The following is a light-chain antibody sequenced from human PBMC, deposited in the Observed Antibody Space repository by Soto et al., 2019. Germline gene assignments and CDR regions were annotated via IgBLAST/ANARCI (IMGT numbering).Light chain of an antibody. Sequence: QSVLTQPPSASGTPGQRVTISCSGSSSNIGSNTVNWYQQLPGTAPKLLIYSNTQRPPGVPDRFSGSKSGTSASLAISGLQSDDEADFYCASWDDSLNGVVFGGGTKLTVL. V-gene: IGLV1-44*01. CDR2: SNT. CDR1: SSNIGSNT. CDR3: ASWDDSLNGVV. J-gene: IGLJ2*01.